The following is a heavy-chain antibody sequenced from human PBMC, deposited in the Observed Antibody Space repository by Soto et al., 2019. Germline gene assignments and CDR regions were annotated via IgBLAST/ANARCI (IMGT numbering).Heavy chain of an antibody. V-gene: IGHV4-39*07. J-gene: IGHJ6*02. D-gene: IGHD5-12*01. Sequence: SETLSLTCTVSGGSISSSSYYWGWIRQPPGKGLEWIGSIFYSGSTNYNPSLKSRVTISVDKSKNQFSLNLRSVTAADTAVYYCASFSGYDRYFYNGMDVWGQGTTVTVSS. CDR3: ASFSGYDRYFYNGMDV. CDR1: GGSISSSSYY. CDR2: IFYSGST.